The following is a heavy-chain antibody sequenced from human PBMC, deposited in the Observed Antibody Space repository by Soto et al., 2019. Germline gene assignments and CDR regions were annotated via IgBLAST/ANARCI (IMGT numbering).Heavy chain of an antibody. CDR2: VSGGSGST. J-gene: IGHJ4*02. Sequence: EVQLLESGGGLVQPRGSLRLSCAVSGFSFSTYGVTWVRQAPGKGLEWVGGVSGGSGSTHYADSVKGRFTITGDDYKNTVYLQMNSLRVEDTAVYYCAKWNGYGDYWGQGTLVTVSS. D-gene: IGHD1-1*01. V-gene: IGHV3-23*01. CDR3: AKWNGYGDY. CDR1: GFSFSTYG.